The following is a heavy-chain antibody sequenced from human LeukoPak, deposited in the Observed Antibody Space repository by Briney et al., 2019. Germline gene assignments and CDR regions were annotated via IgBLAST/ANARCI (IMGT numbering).Heavy chain of an antibody. V-gene: IGHV3-23*01. Sequence: GGSLRLSCAASGFTFSDSAMNWVRQAPGKGLAWLSLINFSGGNTYYADSMKGRFTISRDNSKDTLYLQMNSLRAEDTAIYYCARDIEFSTWGLGTMVTVSS. CDR2: INFSGGNT. CDR3: ARDIEFST. D-gene: IGHD3-3*02. J-gene: IGHJ3*01. CDR1: GFTFSDSA.